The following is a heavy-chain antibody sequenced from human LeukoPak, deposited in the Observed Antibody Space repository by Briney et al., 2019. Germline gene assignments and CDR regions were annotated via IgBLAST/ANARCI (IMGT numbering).Heavy chain of an antibody. J-gene: IGHJ4*02. V-gene: IGHV4-39*01. D-gene: IGHD3-10*01. Sequence: PSETLSLTCTVSGGAISSSGYNWGWIRQPPGKGLEWIGTFYYGGSTYYSPSLKSRVSISVDTSKDQFSLQLSSVSAADTAVYYCARRPYDSGKFDYWGQGILVTVSS. CDR2: FYYGGST. CDR3: ARRPYDSGKFDY. CDR1: GGAISSSGYN.